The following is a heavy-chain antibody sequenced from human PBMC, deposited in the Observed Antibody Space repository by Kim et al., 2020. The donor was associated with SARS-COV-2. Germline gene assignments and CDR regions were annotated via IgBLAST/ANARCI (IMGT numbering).Heavy chain of an antibody. V-gene: IGHV4-38-2*02. J-gene: IGHJ6*01. Sequence: SETLSLTCTVSGYSISSGYYWGWIRQPPGKGLEWIGSIYHSGSTYYNPSLKSRVTISVDTSKNQFSLKLSSVTAADTAVYYCARDQIRSAAAGIYYYYYG. CDR3: ARDQIRSAAAGIYYYYYG. CDR2: IYHSGST. D-gene: IGHD6-13*01. CDR1: GYSISSGYY.